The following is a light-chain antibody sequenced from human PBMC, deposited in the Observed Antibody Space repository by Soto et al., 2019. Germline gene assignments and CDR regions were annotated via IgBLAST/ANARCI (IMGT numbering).Light chain of an antibody. Sequence: DIVLTQSPGTLSLSPGDTATLSCRASQSVSSTYLAWYQQKPGQAPRLLIYGASSRATSIPDRFSGSGSGTDFTLTISRLEPEDFAVYYCQQYGSTPRTFGQGTKVEIK. CDR1: QSVSSTY. V-gene: IGKV3-20*01. CDR3: QQYGSTPRT. CDR2: GAS. J-gene: IGKJ1*01.